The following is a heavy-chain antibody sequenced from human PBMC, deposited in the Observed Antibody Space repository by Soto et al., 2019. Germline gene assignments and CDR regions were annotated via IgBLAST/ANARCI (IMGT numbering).Heavy chain of an antibody. CDR1: GDSISNYY. CDR3: ARGSIAARLSGWLDP. J-gene: IGHJ5*02. CDR2: IYYSGSA. D-gene: IGHD6-6*01. Sequence: SETLSLTCTVSGDSISNYYWSWIRQPPGKGLEWIGYIYYSGSASYNPSLKSRVTISVDTSKNQFSLKLSSVIAADTAVYYCARGSIAARLSGWLDPWGQGTLVTVSS. V-gene: IGHV4-59*01.